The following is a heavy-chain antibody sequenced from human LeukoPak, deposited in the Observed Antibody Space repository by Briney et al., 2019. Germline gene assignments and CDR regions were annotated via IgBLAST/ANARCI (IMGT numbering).Heavy chain of an antibody. CDR1: GGSISSYY. J-gene: IGHJ4*02. CDR3: ARHFDSSGYLPTHFDY. CDR2: IYYSGST. Sequence: SETLSLTCTVSGGSISSYYWSWIRQPPGKGLEWIGYIYYSGSTNYNPSLKSRVTISVDTSKNQFSLKLSSVTAADTAVYYCARHFDSSGYLPTHFDYWGQGTLLTVSS. D-gene: IGHD3-22*01. V-gene: IGHV4-59*08.